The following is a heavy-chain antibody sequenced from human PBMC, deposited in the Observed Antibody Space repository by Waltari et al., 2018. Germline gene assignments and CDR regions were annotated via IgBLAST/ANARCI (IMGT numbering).Heavy chain of an antibody. Sequence: QLQLQESGPGLVKPSETLSLTCTVSGGSISSSSYYWGWIRQPPGKGLEWIGSIYYSGRTYYNPSLKSRVTISVDTSKNQFSLKLSSVTAADTAVYYCARDLNLLGFYWGQGTLVTVSS. CDR3: ARDLNLLGFY. CDR1: GGSISSSSYY. D-gene: IGHD2-15*01. J-gene: IGHJ4*02. V-gene: IGHV4-39*07. CDR2: IYYSGRT.